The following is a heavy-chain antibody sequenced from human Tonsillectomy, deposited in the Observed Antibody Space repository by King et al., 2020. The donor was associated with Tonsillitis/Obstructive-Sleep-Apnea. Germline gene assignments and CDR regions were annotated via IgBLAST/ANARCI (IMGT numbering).Heavy chain of an antibody. D-gene: IGHD3-10*01. Sequence: VQLVESGAEVKKPGASVKVSCRASGYTFTSYYMHWVRQAPGQGLEWMGCINPNSGGTDYAQKFQGRITMTRDTSISTAYIELSRLRSDDTAVYYCARLYGSGSYYFDYWGQGTLVTVSS. CDR3: ARLYGSGSYYFDY. CDR1: GYTFTSYY. J-gene: IGHJ4*02. CDR2: INPNSGGT. V-gene: IGHV1-2*02.